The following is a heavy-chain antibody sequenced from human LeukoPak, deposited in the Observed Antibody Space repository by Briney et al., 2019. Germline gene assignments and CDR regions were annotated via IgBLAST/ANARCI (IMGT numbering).Heavy chain of an antibody. Sequence: SETLSLTCTVSGGSVSSSSYYWGGIRQSPGKGLEWIGTIYYSGSTYYNASFKSRVTISVDTSKNQFSLRLSSVTAADTAMYYCARHQPRRSTSGYSHFDYWGQGTLVTVSS. D-gene: IGHD3-22*01. V-gene: IGHV4-39*01. CDR2: IYYSGST. J-gene: IGHJ4*02. CDR3: ARHQPRRSTSGYSHFDY. CDR1: GGSVSSSSYY.